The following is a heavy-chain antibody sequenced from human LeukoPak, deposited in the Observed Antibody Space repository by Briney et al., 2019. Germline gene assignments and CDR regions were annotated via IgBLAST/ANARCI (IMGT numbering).Heavy chain of an antibody. V-gene: IGHV3-9*01. J-gene: IGHJ4*02. Sequence: GGSLRLSCAASGFTFDEYAMHWVRQAPGKGLEWVSGISYSSGSIGYVDSVKGRFTISRDNAKNSLYLQMNSLRVEDTAFYYCARGGITIFGGIIYQDYWGQGTLVTVSS. CDR1: GFTFDEYA. CDR3: ARGGITIFGGIIYQDY. CDR2: ISYSSGSI. D-gene: IGHD3-3*01.